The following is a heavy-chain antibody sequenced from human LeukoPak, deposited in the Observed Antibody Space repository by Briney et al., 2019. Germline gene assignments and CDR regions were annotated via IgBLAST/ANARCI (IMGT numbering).Heavy chain of an antibody. Sequence: GGSLRLSCAASGFTFSSYGMHWVRQAPGKGLEWVAFIRYDGSNKYYADSVKGRFTISRDNSKNTLSLQMNSLRAEDTAVYYCAKDASGSFPKNAFDIWGQGTMVTVSS. J-gene: IGHJ3*02. CDR1: GFTFSSYG. V-gene: IGHV3-30*02. CDR3: AKDASGSFPKNAFDI. CDR2: IRYDGSNK. D-gene: IGHD1-26*01.